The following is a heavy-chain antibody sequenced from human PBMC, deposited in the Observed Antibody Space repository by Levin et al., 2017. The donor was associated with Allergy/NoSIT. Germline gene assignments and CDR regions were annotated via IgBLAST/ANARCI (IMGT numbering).Heavy chain of an antibody. V-gene: IGHV2-70*11. J-gene: IGHJ4*02. D-gene: IGHD3-10*01. CDR3: ARATNHYYGRGFDY. CDR1: GFSLTTNGMC. Sequence: QTLSLTCTFSGFSLTTNGMCVSWIRQPPGNALEWLARIDWDDDKYYSTSLKTRLTISRDTSKNQVVLTMTSMDPVDTATYYCARATNHYYGRGFDYWGQGTPVTVSS. CDR2: IDWDDDK.